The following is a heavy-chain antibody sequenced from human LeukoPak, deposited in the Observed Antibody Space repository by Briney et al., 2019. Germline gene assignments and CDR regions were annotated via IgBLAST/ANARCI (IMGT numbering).Heavy chain of an antibody. D-gene: IGHD6-13*01. V-gene: IGHV4-59*08. CDR2: IYYSGST. CDR3: ARLGRDIAAAGTGWFDP. Sequence: SETLSLTCTVSGGSISSYYWSWIRQPPGKGLEWIGYIYYSGSTNYNPSLKSQVTISVDTSKNQFSLKLSSVTAADTAVYYCARLGRDIAAAGTGWFDPWGQGTLVTVSS. J-gene: IGHJ5*02. CDR1: GGSISSYY.